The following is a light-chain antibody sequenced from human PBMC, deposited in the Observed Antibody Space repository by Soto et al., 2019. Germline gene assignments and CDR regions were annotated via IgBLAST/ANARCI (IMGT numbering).Light chain of an antibody. CDR3: AEWDNSLSGYGA. V-gene: IGLV1-47*01. J-gene: IGLJ3*02. CDR1: SANIGSNY. Sequence: QSVLTQPPSASGAPGQRVTISSSGSSANIGSNYVYWYQQLPGTAPKLLIYKNNQRPSGVPDRFSGSKSGTSATLAISGLRSEDEADYYCAEWDNSLSGYGAFGGGTKLTVL. CDR2: KNN.